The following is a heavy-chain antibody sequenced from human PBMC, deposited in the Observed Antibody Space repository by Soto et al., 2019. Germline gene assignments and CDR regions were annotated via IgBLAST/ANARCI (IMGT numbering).Heavy chain of an antibody. Sequence: SETLSLTCAAYGGSFSGYYWSWIRQPPGKGLEWIGEINHSGSTNYNPSLKSRVTISVDTSKNQFSLKLSSVTAADTAVYYCARGRRRLLRATVYFDYWGQGTLVTV. D-gene: IGHD1-26*01. CDR1: GGSFSGYY. CDR2: INHSGST. J-gene: IGHJ4*02. V-gene: IGHV4-34*01. CDR3: ARGRRRLLRATVYFDY.